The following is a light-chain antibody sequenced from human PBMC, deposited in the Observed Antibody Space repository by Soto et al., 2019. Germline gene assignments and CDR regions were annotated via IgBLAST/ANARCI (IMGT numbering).Light chain of an antibody. CDR1: QSVSSN. V-gene: IGKV3-15*01. CDR2: GAS. CDR3: QQYNNWPFT. J-gene: IGKJ3*01. Sequence: EIVMTQSPATLSVSXXXRATLSCRASQSVSSNLAWYQQKPGQAPRLLIYGASTRATGIPARFSGSGSGTESTLTISSLQSEDFAVYYCQQYNNWPFTFGPGTKVDIK.